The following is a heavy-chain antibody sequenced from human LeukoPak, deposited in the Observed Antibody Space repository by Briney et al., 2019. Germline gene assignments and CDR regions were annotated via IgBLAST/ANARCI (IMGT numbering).Heavy chain of an antibody. CDR1: GGSISSYY. CDR3: ARARGRYCSGGSCPEIDY. V-gene: IGHV4-59*01. Sequence: SETLSLTCTVSGGSISSYYWSRIRQPPGKGLEWIGYIYYSGSTNYNPSLKSRVTISVDTSKNQFSLKLSSVTAADTAVYYCARARGRYCSGGSCPEIDYWGQGTLVTVSS. CDR2: IYYSGST. D-gene: IGHD2-15*01. J-gene: IGHJ4*02.